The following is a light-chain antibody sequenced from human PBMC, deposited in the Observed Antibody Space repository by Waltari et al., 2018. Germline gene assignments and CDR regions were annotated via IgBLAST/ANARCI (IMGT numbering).Light chain of an antibody. CDR2: KDT. Sequence: SYELTQPPSVSVSPGPTARITCPGDALPKQFAYWYQQKPGQAPVVGIYKDTERPSGIPERFSGSSSGTTVTLTISGVQAEDEADYYCQSADSSGTYEVFGTGTKVTVL. J-gene: IGLJ1*01. CDR3: QSADSSGTYEV. V-gene: IGLV3-25*03. CDR1: ALPKQF.